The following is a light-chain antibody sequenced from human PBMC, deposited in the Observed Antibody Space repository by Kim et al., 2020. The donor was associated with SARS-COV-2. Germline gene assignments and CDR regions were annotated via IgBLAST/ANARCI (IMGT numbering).Light chain of an antibody. Sequence: EVVLTQSPATLSLSPGERATLSCRASQSVSSYLAWYQHKPGQAPRLLIYDASNRATGIPARFSGSGSGTDFTLTISSLEAEDFADYYCQQRSSWPRTFGQGTKLEI. V-gene: IGKV3-11*01. J-gene: IGKJ2*01. CDR3: QQRSSWPRT. CDR2: DAS. CDR1: QSVSSY.